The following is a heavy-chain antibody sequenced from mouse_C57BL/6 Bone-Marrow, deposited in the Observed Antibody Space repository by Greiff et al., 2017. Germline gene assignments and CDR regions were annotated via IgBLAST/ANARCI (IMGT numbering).Heavy chain of an antibody. CDR1: GYTFTSYG. V-gene: IGHV1-58*01. CDR2: IYIGNGYT. D-gene: IGHD2-5*01. Sequence: VQLQQSGAELVRPGSSVKMSCKTSGYTFTSYGINWVKQRPGQGLEWIGYIYIGNGYTEYNEKFKGKVTLTSDTSSSTAYMQLSNLTSEDSAIYFCVGGDYYSNFPFDYWGQGTTLTVSS. J-gene: IGHJ2*01. CDR3: VGGDYYSNFPFDY.